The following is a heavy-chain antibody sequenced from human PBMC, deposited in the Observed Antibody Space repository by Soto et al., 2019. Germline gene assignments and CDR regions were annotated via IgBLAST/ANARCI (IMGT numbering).Heavy chain of an antibody. CDR1: GGTFSSYT. CDR3: AKSGYSSGWPKFDY. J-gene: IGHJ4*02. D-gene: IGHD6-19*01. CDR2: IIPILGIA. Sequence: ASVKVSCKASGGTFSSYTISWVRQAPGQGLEWMGRIIPILGIANYAQKFQGRVTITADKSTSTAYMELSSLRSEDTAVYYRAKSGYSSGWPKFDYWGQGTLVTVSS. V-gene: IGHV1-69*02.